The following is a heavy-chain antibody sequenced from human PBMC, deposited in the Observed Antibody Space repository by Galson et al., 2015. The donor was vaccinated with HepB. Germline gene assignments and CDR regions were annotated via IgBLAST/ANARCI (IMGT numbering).Heavy chain of an antibody. D-gene: IGHD3-16*01. J-gene: IGHJ6*03. V-gene: IGHV1-18*01. CDR1: GYTFISYG. Sequence: SVKVSCKASGYTFISYGISWVRQAPGQGLEWMGWVSGYNDNTSYTQKFQGRVTMTTDTSTSTAYMELRSLRSDDTAVFYCARDSSRKRGYMDVWGKGTTVIVSS. CDR2: VSGYNDNT. CDR3: ARDSSRKRGYMDV.